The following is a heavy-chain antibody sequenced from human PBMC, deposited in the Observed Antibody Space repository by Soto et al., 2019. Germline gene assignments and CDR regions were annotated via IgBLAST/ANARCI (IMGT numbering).Heavy chain of an antibody. CDR2: IYHSGST. D-gene: IGHD3-16*01. V-gene: IGHV4-30-2*01. CDR3: ARVSFGGAAGTRGMDV. J-gene: IGHJ6*02. Sequence: QLQLQESGSGLVKPSQTLSLTCAVSGGSISSGGYSWSWIRQPPGKGLEWIGYIYHSGSTYYNPSLKSRVTISVDRPKNQFSLKLSSVTAADTAVYYCARVSFGGAAGTRGMDVWGQGTTVTVSS. CDR1: GGSISSGGYS.